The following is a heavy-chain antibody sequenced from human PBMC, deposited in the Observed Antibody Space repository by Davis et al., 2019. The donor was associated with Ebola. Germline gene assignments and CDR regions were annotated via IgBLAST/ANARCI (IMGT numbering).Heavy chain of an antibody. J-gene: IGHJ4*02. CDR3: ARVKWELH. Sequence: GESLKISCAASGFTFSSYAMSWVRQAPGKGLEWVAVISHDGSDKYYADSVRGRFTISRDNSKNTLYLQMNSLRAEDTAVYYCARVKWELHWGQGTLVTVSS. CDR2: ISHDGSDK. V-gene: IGHV3-30*03. CDR1: GFTFSSYA. D-gene: IGHD1-26*01.